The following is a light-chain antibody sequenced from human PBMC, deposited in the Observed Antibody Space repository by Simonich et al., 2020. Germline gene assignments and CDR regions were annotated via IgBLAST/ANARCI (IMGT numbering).Light chain of an antibody. J-gene: IGLJ3*02. Sequence: QSALTQPRSVSGSPGQSVTISCTGTNSDVGGYNYVSWYQKHPDKAPKLMIYDVMKRPSGVPDRFSGSKSGNTASLTISGLQAEDEADYYCCSYAGSYTWVFGGGTKLTVL. CDR3: CSYAGSYTWV. CDR1: NSDVGGYNY. V-gene: IGLV2-11*01. CDR2: DVM.